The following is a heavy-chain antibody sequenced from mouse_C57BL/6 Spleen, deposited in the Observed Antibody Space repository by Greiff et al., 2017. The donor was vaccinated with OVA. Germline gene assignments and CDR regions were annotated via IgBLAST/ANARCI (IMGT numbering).Heavy chain of an antibody. D-gene: IGHD2-2*01. CDR3: AGLYYGYDEDWYFDV. CDR2: INPNNGGT. Sequence: EVQLQQSGPELVKPGASVKISCKASGYTFTDYYMNWVKQSHGKSLEWIGDINPNNGGTSYNQKFKGKATLTVDKSSSTAYMELRSLTSENSAVYYCAGLYYGYDEDWYFDVWGTGTTVTVSS. V-gene: IGHV1-26*01. CDR1: GYTFTDYY. J-gene: IGHJ1*03.